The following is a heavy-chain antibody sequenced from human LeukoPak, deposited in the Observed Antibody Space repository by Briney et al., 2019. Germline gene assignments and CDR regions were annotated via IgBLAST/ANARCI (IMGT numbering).Heavy chain of an antibody. CDR3: ARAAPYYYDSSGYSAFDS. CDR1: GFTFRSYS. D-gene: IGHD3-22*01. V-gene: IGHV3-48*02. Sequence: GGSLRLSCAASGFTFRSYSMHWVRQAPGKGLEWVSYISSTSSTIYYADSVKGRFTISRDNAKNSLYLQRNSLRDEDTAVYYCARAAPYYYDSSGYSAFDSWGQGTMVPVSA. CDR2: ISSTSSTI. J-gene: IGHJ3*02.